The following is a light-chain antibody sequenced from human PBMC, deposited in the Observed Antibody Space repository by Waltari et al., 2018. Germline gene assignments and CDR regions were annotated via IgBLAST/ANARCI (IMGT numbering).Light chain of an antibody. CDR3: QQYYNWLWT. CDR2: GAS. Sequence: EIVMTQSPATLSVSLGERATLSCRARRRVSRTLAWYQQRPGQAPRLLIYGASTRATGVPARFSGSGSGTEFTLTISSLQSEDFAIYYCQQYYNWLWTFGQGTKVEIK. CDR1: RRVSRT. J-gene: IGKJ1*01. V-gene: IGKV3-15*01.